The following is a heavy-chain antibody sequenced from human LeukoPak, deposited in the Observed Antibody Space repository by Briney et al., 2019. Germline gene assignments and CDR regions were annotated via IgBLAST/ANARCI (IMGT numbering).Heavy chain of an antibody. CDR2: IYCSGST. J-gene: IGHJ6*02. CDR3: ARSSSWYYYGMDV. Sequence: SETLSLTCTVSGGSISSYYWSWIRQPPGKGLEWIGYIYCSGSTNYNPSLKSRVTISVDTSKNQFSLKLSSVTAADTAVYYCARSSSWYYYGMDVWGQGTTVTVSS. V-gene: IGHV4-59*01. CDR1: GGSISSYY. D-gene: IGHD6-13*01.